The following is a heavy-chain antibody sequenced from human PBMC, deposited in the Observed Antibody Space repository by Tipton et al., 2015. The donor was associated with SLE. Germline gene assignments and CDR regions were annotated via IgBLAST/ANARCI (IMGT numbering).Heavy chain of an antibody. Sequence: LRLSCAVYSGSFSGYYWSWIRQPPGKGLEWIGEINHSGSTNYNPSLKSRVTISVDTSKNQFSLKLSSVTAADTAVYYCANGGFGELLGYFDLWGRGTLVTVTS. D-gene: IGHD3-10*01. CDR1: SGSFSGYY. J-gene: IGHJ2*01. CDR2: INHSGST. CDR3: ANGGFGELLGYFDL. V-gene: IGHV4-34*09.